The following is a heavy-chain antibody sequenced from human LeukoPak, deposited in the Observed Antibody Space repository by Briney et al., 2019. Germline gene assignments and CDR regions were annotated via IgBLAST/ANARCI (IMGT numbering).Heavy chain of an antibody. Sequence: PGGSLRLSCSASGFTFSSYAMHWVRQAPGKGLEYVSAISSNGGSTYYADSVKGRFTTSRDNSKNTLYLQMGSLRAEDTAVYYCVKGGGYGDYVYDYWGQGTLVTVSS. CDR2: ISSNGGST. CDR1: GFTFSSYA. V-gene: IGHV3-64D*06. D-gene: IGHD4-17*01. CDR3: VKGGGYGDYVYDY. J-gene: IGHJ4*02.